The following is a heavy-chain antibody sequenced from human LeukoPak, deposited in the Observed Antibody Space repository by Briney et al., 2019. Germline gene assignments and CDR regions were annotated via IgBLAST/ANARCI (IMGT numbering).Heavy chain of an antibody. J-gene: IGHJ4*02. CDR1: GGSISSYY. CDR2: VHYAGSS. Sequence: SETLSLTCTVSGGSISSYYWSWIRQSPGKGLEWIGYVHYAGSSYYNPSLKSRVTLSVDTSKNQFSLRLSSVTAADTAVYYCAGHGSRSSYKAFDYWGQGTLVTVSS. D-gene: IGHD3-10*01. CDR3: AGHGSRSSYKAFDY. V-gene: IGHV4-59*01.